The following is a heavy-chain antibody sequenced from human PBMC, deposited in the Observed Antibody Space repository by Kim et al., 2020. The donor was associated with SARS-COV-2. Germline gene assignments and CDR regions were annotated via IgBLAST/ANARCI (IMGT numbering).Heavy chain of an antibody. J-gene: IGHJ4*02. Sequence: SVEDRFPITRDNSKSTVWLQMNSLKTGDTAVYYCARERSDTIKTLYYFDYWGQGTLVTVSS. CDR3: ARERSDTIKTLYYFDY. V-gene: IGHV3-66*01. D-gene: IGHD3-10*01.